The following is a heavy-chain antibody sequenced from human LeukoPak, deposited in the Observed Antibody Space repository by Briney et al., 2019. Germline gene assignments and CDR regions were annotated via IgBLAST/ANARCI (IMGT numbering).Heavy chain of an antibody. CDR3: AKDISASVFGVASDY. J-gene: IGHJ4*02. V-gene: IGHV3-43*02. D-gene: IGHD3-3*01. Sequence: QPGGSLRLSCAASGFTFDDYAMHWVRQAPGKGLEWVSLISGDGGDTYYADSVKGRFTISRDNNKNSLFLQMSSLRTEDTALYYCAKDISASVFGVASDYWGQGTLVTVS. CDR2: ISGDGGDT. CDR1: GFTFDDYA.